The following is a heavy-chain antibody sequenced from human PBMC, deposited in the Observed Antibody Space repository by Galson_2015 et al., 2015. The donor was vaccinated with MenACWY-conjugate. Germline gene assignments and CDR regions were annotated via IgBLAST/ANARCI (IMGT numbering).Heavy chain of an antibody. D-gene: IGHD4-17*01. CDR1: GGSISSSSYY. CDR3: ARERDGDYEGVYSNFDY. J-gene: IGHJ4*02. CDR2: IYYSGST. V-gene: IGHV4-39*07. Sequence: SETLSLTCTVSGGSISSSSYYWGWIRQPPGKGLEWIGSIYYSGSTYYNPSLKSRVTISVDTSKNQFSLKLSSVTAADTAVYYCARERDGDYEGVYSNFDYWGQGTLVTVSS.